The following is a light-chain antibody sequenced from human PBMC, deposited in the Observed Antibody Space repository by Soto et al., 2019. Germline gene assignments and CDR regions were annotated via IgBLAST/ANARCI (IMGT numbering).Light chain of an antibody. CDR2: AAA. V-gene: IGKV1-39*01. J-gene: IGKJ5*01. Sequence: DTQTTYPPSSLSASVGARVTITSSAGQSISSYLIWYQQKPGKAPKLLIYAAASLQSGVPSRFSGSGSGTDFTLTISSLQPEDFATYYCQQNYSPPPITFGQGTRLEIK. CDR1: QSISSY. CDR3: QQNYSPPPIT.